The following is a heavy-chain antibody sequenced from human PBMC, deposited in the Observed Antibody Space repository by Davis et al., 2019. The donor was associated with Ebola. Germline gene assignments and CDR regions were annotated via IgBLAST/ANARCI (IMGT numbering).Heavy chain of an antibody. CDR1: GFTFSSYA. J-gene: IGHJ4*02. V-gene: IGHV3-23*01. D-gene: IGHD7-27*01. CDR2: ISGSGGST. Sequence: GESLKISCAASGFTFSSYAMSWVRQAPGKGLEWVSAISGSGGSTYYADSVKGRFTISRDNSKNTLYLQMNSLRAEDTAVYYCARALTGASGLLNYWGQGTLVTVSS. CDR3: ARALTGASGLLNY.